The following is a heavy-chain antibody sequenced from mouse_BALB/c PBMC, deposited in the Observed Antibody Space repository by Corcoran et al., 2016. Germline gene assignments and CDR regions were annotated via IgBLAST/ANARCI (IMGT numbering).Heavy chain of an antibody. CDR3: ASGVSYFDY. CDR1: GYTFTNYG. CDR2: INTNTGEP. V-gene: IGHV9-3*02. D-gene: IGHD6-2*01. J-gene: IGHJ2*01. Sequence: QNHLVQSGPELKKPGETVKISCKASGYTFTNYGMNWVKQAPGKGLKWMGWINTNTGEPTYAEEFKGRFAFSLETSASTAYLQINNLKDEDTATYFCASGVSYFDYWGQGTTLIVSS.